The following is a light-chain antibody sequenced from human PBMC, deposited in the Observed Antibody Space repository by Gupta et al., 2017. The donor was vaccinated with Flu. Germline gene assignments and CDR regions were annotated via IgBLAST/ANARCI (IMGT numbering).Light chain of an antibody. J-gene: IGKJ2*03. CDR2: GAS. CDR1: QSVSSSY. Sequence: IVLTQSPGTLSLSPGGRATLPCRASQSVSSSYLAWYQQKPGQAPRLLIYGASSRATGIPDRFSGSGSGTDFTLTISRLEPEDFAVYYCQQYGSSPTYSFGQGTKLEIK. V-gene: IGKV3-20*01. CDR3: QQYGSSPTYS.